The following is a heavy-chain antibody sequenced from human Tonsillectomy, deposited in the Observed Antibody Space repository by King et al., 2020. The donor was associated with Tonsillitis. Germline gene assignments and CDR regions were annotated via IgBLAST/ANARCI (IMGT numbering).Heavy chain of an antibody. CDR3: ARPARGYSQGPCFDP. D-gene: IGHD5-18*01. CDR2: IIPIFGTA. CDR1: GGTFSSFA. Sequence: QLVQSGAEVKKPGSSVKVSCKASGGTFSSFAISWVRQAPGQGLEWMGGIIPIFGTAYYAQKFQGRVTITADESTSTAYMELSSLRAEETAVYYCARPARGYSQGPCFDPWGQGTLVTVSS. V-gene: IGHV1-69*01. J-gene: IGHJ5*02.